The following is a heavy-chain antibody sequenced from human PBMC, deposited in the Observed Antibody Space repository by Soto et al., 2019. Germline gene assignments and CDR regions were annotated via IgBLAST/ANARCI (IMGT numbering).Heavy chain of an antibody. CDR2: LGGNGFTT. V-gene: IGHV3-23*01. CDR1: GFTFGSDA. D-gene: IGHD2-2*01. J-gene: IGHJ6*03. CDR3: AKALRPSLNFFYYMDV. Sequence: EVQLLESGGGLVQPGGSLGLSCVVSGFTFGSDAMSWVRQAPEKGPEWVAILGGNGFTTYYADSVKGRFTISGDKSKSTLFLQMNSLRADDTGVYYCAKALRPSLNFFYYMDVWGRGTAVTVSS.